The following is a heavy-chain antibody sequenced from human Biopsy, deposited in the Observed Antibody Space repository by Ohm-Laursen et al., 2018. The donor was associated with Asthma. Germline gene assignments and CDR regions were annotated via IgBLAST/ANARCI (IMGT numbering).Heavy chain of an antibody. V-gene: IGHV3-30-3*01. CDR3: ARDVSAAPSIVVVTAADC. J-gene: IGHJ4*02. Sequence: SLRLSCAASRFTYEMHWVRQAPGKGLEWVAVISYDGSSIYYADSVKGRFTISRDNPRSTLYLQMNSLRAEDTAIYYCARDVSAAPSIVVVTAADCWGQGTLVTVSA. D-gene: IGHD2-21*02. CDR2: ISYDGSSI. CDR1: RFTYE.